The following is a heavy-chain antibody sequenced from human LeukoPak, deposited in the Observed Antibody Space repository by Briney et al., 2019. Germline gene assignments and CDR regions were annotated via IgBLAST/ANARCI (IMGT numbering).Heavy chain of an antibody. J-gene: IGHJ6*03. D-gene: IGHD1-1*01. V-gene: IGHV1-69*05. CDR2: IIPIFGTA. Sequence: ASVKVSCKASGGTFSSYAISWVRQAPGQGLEWMGRIIPIFGTANYAQKFQGRVTITTDESTSTAYMELSSLRSEDTAVYYCARGEDDATSYYYMDVWGKGTTVTVSS. CDR3: ARGEDDATSYYYMDV. CDR1: GGTFSSYA.